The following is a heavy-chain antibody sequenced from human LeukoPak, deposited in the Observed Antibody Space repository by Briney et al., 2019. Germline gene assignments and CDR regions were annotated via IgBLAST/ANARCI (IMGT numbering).Heavy chain of an antibody. D-gene: IGHD2-15*01. J-gene: IGHJ4*02. Sequence: SETLSLTCTVSGGSISSSSYYWGWIRQPPGKGLEWIGSIYYSGSTYYNPSLKSRVTISVDTSKNQFSLKLSSVTAADTAVYYCARLTGTVYDIVVVRGYWGQGTLVTVSS. CDR1: GGSISSSSYY. V-gene: IGHV4-39*01. CDR3: ARLTGTVYDIVVVRGY. CDR2: IYYSGST.